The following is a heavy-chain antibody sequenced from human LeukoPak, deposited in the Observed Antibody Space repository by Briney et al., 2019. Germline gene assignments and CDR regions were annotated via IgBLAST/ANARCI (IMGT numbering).Heavy chain of an antibody. D-gene: IGHD3-3*01. J-gene: IGHJ4*02. CDR2: IVVGSGNT. V-gene: IGHV1-58*01. Sequence: SVKVSCKASGYTFTSSAVQWVRQARGQRLEWIGWIVVGSGNTNYAQKFQERVTITRDMSTSTAYMELSSLRSEDTAVYYCAAVGSGFWSGYYSFDYWGQGTLVTVSS. CDR3: AAVGSGFWSGYYSFDY. CDR1: GYTFTSSA.